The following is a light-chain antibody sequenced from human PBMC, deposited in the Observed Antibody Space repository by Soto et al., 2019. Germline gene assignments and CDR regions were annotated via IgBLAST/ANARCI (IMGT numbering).Light chain of an antibody. CDR1: SSDVGGYNH. Sequence: QSALTQPASVSGSPGQSITISCTGSSSDVGGYNHVSWYQQHPGKAPKLMIYEVSNRPSGVSNRFSGSKSGNTASLTIFGLQAEDEADYYCSSYTTSTTRIIFGGGTKVTVL. V-gene: IGLV2-14*01. J-gene: IGLJ2*01. CDR2: EVS. CDR3: SSYTTSTTRII.